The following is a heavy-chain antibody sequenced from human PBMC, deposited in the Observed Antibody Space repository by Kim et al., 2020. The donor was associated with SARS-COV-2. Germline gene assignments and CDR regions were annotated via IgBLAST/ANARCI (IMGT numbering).Heavy chain of an antibody. CDR2: NSAYNGYT. D-gene: IGHD6-6*01. CDR3: ARDRIAPRRAPGY. Sequence: ASVKVSCKTSGYTFTNFGITWVRQAPGQGLEWMGWNSAYNGYTKYAEKLQDRVTMTTDTSTSTAYMELRRLSSDDTAVYYCARDRIAPRRAPGYLGQGTLVTVSS. V-gene: IGHV1-18*01. CDR1: GYTFTNFG. J-gene: IGHJ4*02.